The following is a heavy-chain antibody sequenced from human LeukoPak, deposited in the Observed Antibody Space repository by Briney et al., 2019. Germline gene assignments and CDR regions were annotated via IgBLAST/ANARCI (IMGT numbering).Heavy chain of an antibody. J-gene: IGHJ6*03. D-gene: IGHD6-6*01. Sequence: GGSLRLSCAASGFSFSNSWMTWVRQAPGKGLEWVANINEDGSQRYFEDSVKGRFTFSRDNGRNSLFLQMNNLRAEDTAVYYCARNPGIAASRGFFYYMDVWGKGTTVTVSS. CDR1: GFSFSNSW. CDR3: ARNPGIAASRGFFYYMDV. CDR2: INEDGSQR. V-gene: IGHV3-7*01.